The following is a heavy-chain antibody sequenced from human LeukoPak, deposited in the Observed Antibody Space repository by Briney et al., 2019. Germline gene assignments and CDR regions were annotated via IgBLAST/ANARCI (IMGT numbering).Heavy chain of an antibody. V-gene: IGHV3-7*01. D-gene: IGHD2-15*01. CDR3: ARDGYCSGGSCYYFDY. Sequence: GGSLRLSCAASGFTFSSYWMSWVRQAPGKGLEWVASIKQDGSEKYYVDSVKGRFTISRDNAKNSLYLQMNSLRAEDTAVYYCARDGYCSGGSCYYFDYWGQGTLVTVSS. CDR2: IKQDGSEK. CDR1: GFTFSSYW. J-gene: IGHJ4*02.